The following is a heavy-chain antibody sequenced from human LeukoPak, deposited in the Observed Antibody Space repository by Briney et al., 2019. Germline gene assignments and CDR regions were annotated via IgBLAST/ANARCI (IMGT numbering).Heavy chain of an antibody. D-gene: IGHD6-13*01. V-gene: IGHV3-30-3*01. Sequence: QPGGSLRLSCAASGFTFSSYAMHWVRQAPGKGLEWVAVISYDGSNKYYADSVKGRFTISRDNSKNTLYLQMNSLRAEDTAVYYCERGGYIDESSWGREDFDYWGQGTLVTVSS. J-gene: IGHJ4*02. CDR1: GFTFSSYA. CDR2: ISYDGSNK. CDR3: ERGGYIDESSWGREDFDY.